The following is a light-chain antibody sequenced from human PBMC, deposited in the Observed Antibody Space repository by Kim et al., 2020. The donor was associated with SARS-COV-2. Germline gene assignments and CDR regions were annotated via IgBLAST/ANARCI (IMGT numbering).Light chain of an antibody. J-gene: IGKJ5*01. CDR2: GAS. CDR3: LQHNTYPIT. Sequence: DIQMTQSPSSLSAFVGDRVTITCRASQDIRNDLGWYQQNPGRAPKRLIYGASSLQSGVPSRFSGSGSGTEFTLTISSVQPEDFATYFCLQHNTYPITFVQGTRLEIK. CDR1: QDIRND. V-gene: IGKV1-17*01.